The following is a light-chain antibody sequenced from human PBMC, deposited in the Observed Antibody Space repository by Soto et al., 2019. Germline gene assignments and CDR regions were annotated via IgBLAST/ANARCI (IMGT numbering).Light chain of an antibody. Sequence: QSALTQPASVSGSPGQSITISCTGTISDVGGYNFVSWYQQYPGKAPKLMICDVSNRPSGVSNRFSGSKSGNTASLTISGLQAEDEGDYYCSSFTGSNYVFGTGTKVTVL. CDR1: ISDVGGYNF. CDR2: DVS. CDR3: SSFTGSNYV. V-gene: IGLV2-14*03. J-gene: IGLJ1*01.